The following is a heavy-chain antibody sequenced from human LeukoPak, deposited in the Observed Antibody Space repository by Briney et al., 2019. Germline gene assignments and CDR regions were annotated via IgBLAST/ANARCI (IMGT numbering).Heavy chain of an antibody. Sequence: GGSLRLSCATSGFTFSSNWMSWVRHVPGRGLDWVANIEPDGSAQYYAASVKGRFTVSRDNAKNSLYLQMNSLRVEDTAVYYCARANNSSWHNWGQGTLVTVSS. D-gene: IGHD6-13*01. V-gene: IGHV3-7*01. CDR3: ARANNSSWHN. CDR2: IEPDGSAQ. CDR1: GFTFSSNW. J-gene: IGHJ4*02.